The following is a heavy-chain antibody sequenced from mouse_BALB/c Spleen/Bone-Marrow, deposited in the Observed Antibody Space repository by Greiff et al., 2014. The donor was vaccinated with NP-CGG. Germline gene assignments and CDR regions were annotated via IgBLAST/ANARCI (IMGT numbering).Heavy chain of an antibody. V-gene: IGHV1-55*01. CDR2: IYPGSDST. Sequence: QVQLKQSGAELVKPGTSVKMSCKASGYTSTSYWMHWVKQRPGQGLEWIGDIYPGSDSTNYNEKFKGKSTLTVDTSSSTAYMQLSRLTSEDSAVYYCAREKDWVFDYWGQGTTLTVSS. CDR3: AREKDWVFDY. CDR1: GYTSTSYW. D-gene: IGHD4-1*01. J-gene: IGHJ2*01.